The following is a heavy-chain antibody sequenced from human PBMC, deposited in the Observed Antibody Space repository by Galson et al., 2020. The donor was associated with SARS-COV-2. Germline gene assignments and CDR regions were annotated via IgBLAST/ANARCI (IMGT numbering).Heavy chain of an antibody. CDR2: IYPGDSDT. CDR3: ERMGPLMGGIWYENQYFPGGEY. J-gene: IGHJ4*02. V-gene: IGHV5-51*01. D-gene: IGHD3-16*01. CDR1: EYTFSSYW. Sequence: HGESLKISCKGSEYTFSSYWIAWVRQMPGKGLAWLGIIYPGDSDTRYSPSFQGQVTIPADKSISTAYLQWSSLKASDTAMYYCERMGPLMGGIWYENQYFPGGEYWGQGTPVTVSS.